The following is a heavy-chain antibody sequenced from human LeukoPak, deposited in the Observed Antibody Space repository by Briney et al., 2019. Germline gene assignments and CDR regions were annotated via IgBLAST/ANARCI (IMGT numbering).Heavy chain of an antibody. V-gene: IGHV1-46*01. CDR3: ARSSDYYDSSGYYGY. CDR1: GYTFTSYY. Sequence: ASVKVSCKASGYTFTSYYMHWVRQAPGQGLEWMGIINPSGGSTSYAQKFQGRVTITADKSTSTAYMELSSLRSEDTAVYYCARSSDYYDSSGYYGYWGQGTLVTVSS. J-gene: IGHJ4*02. D-gene: IGHD3-22*01. CDR2: INPSGGST.